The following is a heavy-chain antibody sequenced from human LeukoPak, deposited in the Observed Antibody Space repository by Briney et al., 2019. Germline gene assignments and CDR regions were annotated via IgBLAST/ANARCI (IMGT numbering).Heavy chain of an antibody. CDR1: GFPFSVHS. J-gene: IGHJ4*02. CDR2: ISSSSSYI. D-gene: IGHD3-22*01. CDR3: ARDIPYYYDSSGYNFDY. Sequence: GGSLRLSCAVSGFPFSVHSMNWVRQAPGKGLEWVSSISSSSSYIYYADSVKGRFTISRDNAKNSLYLQMNSLRAEDTAVYYCARDIPYYYDSSGYNFDYWGQGTLVTVSS. V-gene: IGHV3-21*01.